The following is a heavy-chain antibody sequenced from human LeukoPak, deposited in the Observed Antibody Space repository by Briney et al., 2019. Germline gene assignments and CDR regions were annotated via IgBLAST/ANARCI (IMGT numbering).Heavy chain of an antibody. CDR2: INSDGSST. Sequence: PGGSLRLSCAASGFTFSSYWMHWVRQAPGKGLVWVSRINSDGSSTSYADSVKGRFTISRDNAKNTLHPQMNSLRAEDTAVYYCARQGMVGATDYWGQGTLVTVSS. J-gene: IGHJ4*02. D-gene: IGHD1-26*01. CDR3: ARQGMVGATDY. V-gene: IGHV3-74*01. CDR1: GFTFSSYW.